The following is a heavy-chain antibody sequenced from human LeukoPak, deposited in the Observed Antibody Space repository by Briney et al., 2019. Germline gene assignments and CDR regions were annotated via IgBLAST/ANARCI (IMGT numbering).Heavy chain of an antibody. Sequence: GGSLRLSCAASGFTFSSYAMNWVRQAPGKGLEWVSGIGYTGDSTFYADSVKGRFTVSRDSSKNTLFLHMNSLRAEDTALYYCAKSPTVDAAFDIWGQGTTVTVSS. CDR1: GFTFSSYA. CDR3: AKSPTVDAAFDI. J-gene: IGHJ3*02. V-gene: IGHV3-23*01. CDR2: IGYTGDST. D-gene: IGHD4-23*01.